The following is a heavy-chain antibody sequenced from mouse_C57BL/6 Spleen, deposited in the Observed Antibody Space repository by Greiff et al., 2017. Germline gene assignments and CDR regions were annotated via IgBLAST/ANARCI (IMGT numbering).Heavy chain of an antibody. CDR2: ISSGSSTI. V-gene: IGHV5-17*01. D-gene: IGHD2-4*01. J-gene: IGHJ4*01. CDR1: GFTFSDYG. Sequence: EVQLVESGGGLVKPGGSLKLSCAASGFTFSDYGLHWVRQAPEKGLEWVAYISSGSSTIYYADTVTGRFTISSDNAKNTLFLPMTSLRSEDTAMYYCAREGLRRGGDYAMDYWGQGTSVTVSS. CDR3: AREGLRRGGDYAMDY.